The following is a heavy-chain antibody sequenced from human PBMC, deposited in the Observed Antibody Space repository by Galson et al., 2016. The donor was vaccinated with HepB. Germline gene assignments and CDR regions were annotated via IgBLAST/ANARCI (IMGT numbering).Heavy chain of an antibody. V-gene: IGHV3-74*01. Sequence: SLRLSCAASGFTFSTYWMHWVRQAPGKGLVWVSRINSDGSSTGLADSVKGRFTISRDNAKNTLYLQMYSLRAEDTAVYYCASSVRGSGSPPGGYWGQGTLVTVSS. CDR1: GFTFSTYW. CDR2: INSDGSST. D-gene: IGHD3-10*01. J-gene: IGHJ4*02. CDR3: ASSVRGSGSPPGGY.